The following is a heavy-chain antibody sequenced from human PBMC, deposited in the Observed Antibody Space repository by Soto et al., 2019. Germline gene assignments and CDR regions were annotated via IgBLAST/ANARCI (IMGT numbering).Heavy chain of an antibody. Sequence: QVQLVQSGAEVKKPGASVKVSCKASGYTFTGYYMHWVRQAPGQGLEWMGWINPNSGGTNYAQKFQGWVTMTRDTSISIACMELRRLRSDDTAVYYCARDLCSSTSCYLRENWFDPWGQGTLVTDSS. CDR1: GYTFTGYY. CDR3: ARDLCSSTSCYLRENWFDP. CDR2: INPNSGGT. J-gene: IGHJ5*02. D-gene: IGHD2-2*01. V-gene: IGHV1-2*04.